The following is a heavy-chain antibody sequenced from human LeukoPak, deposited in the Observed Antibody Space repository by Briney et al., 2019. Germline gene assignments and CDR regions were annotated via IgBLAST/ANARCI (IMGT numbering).Heavy chain of an antibody. CDR1: GFTFSSYA. V-gene: IGHV3-30*04. CDR3: AIDPYGSGSYLSGGFDP. J-gene: IGHJ5*02. D-gene: IGHD3-10*01. Sequence: GRSLRLSCAASGFTFSSYAMHWVRQAPGKGLEWVAVISYDGSNKYYADSVKGRFTISRDNSKNTLYLQMNSLRAEDTAVYYCAIDPYGSGSYLSGGFDPWGQGTLVSVSS. CDR2: ISYDGSNK.